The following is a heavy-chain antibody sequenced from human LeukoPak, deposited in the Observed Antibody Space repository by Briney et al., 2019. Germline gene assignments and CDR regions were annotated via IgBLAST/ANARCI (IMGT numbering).Heavy chain of an antibody. D-gene: IGHD3-9*01. CDR2: IYWDDDK. CDR3: ARAYDILTGYSPFDY. Sequence: SGPTLVNPTQTLTLTCTFSGFSLSASGVGVGWIRQPPGKALEWLALIYWDDDKRYSPSLKSRLTITKDTSKNQVVLTMTNMDPVDTATYYCARAYDILTGYSPFDYWGQGTLVTVSS. CDR1: GFSLSASGVG. V-gene: IGHV2-5*02. J-gene: IGHJ4*02.